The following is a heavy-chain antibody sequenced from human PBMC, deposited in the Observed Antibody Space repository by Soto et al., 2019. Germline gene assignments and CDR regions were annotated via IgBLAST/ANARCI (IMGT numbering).Heavy chain of an antibody. CDR3: ARDGCSGGSCYLKRRGRYLDL. D-gene: IGHD2-15*01. J-gene: IGHJ2*01. V-gene: IGHV1-69*01. CDR1: GGTFSSYA. CDR2: IIPIFGTA. Sequence: QVQLVQSGAEVKKPGSSVKVSCKASGGTFSSYAISWVRQAPGQGLEWMGGIIPIFGTANYAQKFQGRVTITADESTSTAYMELSSLRSEDTAVYYCARDGCSGGSCYLKRRGRYLDLWGRGTLVTVSS.